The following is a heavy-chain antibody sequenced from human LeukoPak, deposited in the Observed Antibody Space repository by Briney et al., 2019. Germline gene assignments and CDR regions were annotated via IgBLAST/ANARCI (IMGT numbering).Heavy chain of an antibody. D-gene: IGHD3-22*01. Sequence: GGSLRLSCVASGFTFSSYWMSWVRQAPGKGLEWVSAISGSGGSTYYADSVKGRFTISRDNPKNTLYLQMNSLRAEDTAVYYCAKDSYYDSSGYSAYWGQGTLVTVSS. CDR2: ISGSGGST. V-gene: IGHV3-23*01. CDR1: GFTFSSYW. CDR3: AKDSYYDSSGYSAY. J-gene: IGHJ4*02.